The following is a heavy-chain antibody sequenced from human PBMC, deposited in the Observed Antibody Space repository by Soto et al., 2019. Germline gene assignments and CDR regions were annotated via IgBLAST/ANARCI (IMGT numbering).Heavy chain of an antibody. CDR2: IWHDGGNK. V-gene: IGHV3-33*01. CDR3: ARDGDVNTGFGKDY. J-gene: IGHJ4*02. CDR1: VFTFSSYG. Sequence: HPWWSLRLSCSASVFTFSSYGMHWFRQAPGKGLEWVAFIWHDGGNKFYAESVKGRFTISRDNSKNTLYLQMTSLSAEDTAMYYCARDGDVNTGFGKDYWGQGTLVTVSS. D-gene: IGHD3-16*01.